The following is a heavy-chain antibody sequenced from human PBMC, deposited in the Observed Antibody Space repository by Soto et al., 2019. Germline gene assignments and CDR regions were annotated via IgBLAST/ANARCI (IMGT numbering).Heavy chain of an antibody. V-gene: IGHV3-30*18. CDR3: AKVLRELAFYYYYMDV. CDR2: ISYDGSNK. J-gene: IGHJ6*03. Sequence: GGSLRLSCAASGFTFSSYGMHWVRQAPGKGLEWVAVISYDGSNKYYADSVKGRFTISRDNSKNTLYLQMNSLRAEDTAVYYCAKVLRELAFYYYYMDVWGKGTTVTVSS. CDR1: GFTFSSYG. D-gene: IGHD1-7*01.